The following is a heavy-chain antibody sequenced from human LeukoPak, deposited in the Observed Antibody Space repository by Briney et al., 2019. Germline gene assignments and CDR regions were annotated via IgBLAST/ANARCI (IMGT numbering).Heavy chain of an antibody. CDR1: GFTFGNYS. V-gene: IGHV3-21*01. CDR3: ARNYDSSGYYPNWFDP. Sequence: PGGSLRLSCAASGFTFGNYSMNWVRQAPGKGLEWVSSISSSSSYIYYADSVKGRFTISRDNAKNSLYLQMNSLRAEDTAVYYCARNYDSSGYYPNWFDPWGQGTLVTVSS. CDR2: ISSSSSYI. D-gene: IGHD3-22*01. J-gene: IGHJ5*02.